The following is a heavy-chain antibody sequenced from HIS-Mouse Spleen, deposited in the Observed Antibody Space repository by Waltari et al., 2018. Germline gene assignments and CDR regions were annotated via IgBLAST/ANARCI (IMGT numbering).Heavy chain of an antibody. V-gene: IGHV4-39*07. CDR1: GGSLSSSRYY. CDR2: IYYSGST. J-gene: IGHJ4*02. Sequence: QLQLQESGPGLVKPSETLSLPCTVSGGSLSSSRYYWGWIRQPPGKGLEWIGSIYYSGSTYYNPSLKSRVTISVDTSKNQFSLKLSSVTAADTAVYYCARIVVVTASIDYWGQGTLVTVSS. CDR3: ARIVVVTASIDY. D-gene: IGHD2-21*02.